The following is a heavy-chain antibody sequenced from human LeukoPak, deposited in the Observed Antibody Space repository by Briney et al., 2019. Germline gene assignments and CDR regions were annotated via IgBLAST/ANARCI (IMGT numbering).Heavy chain of an antibody. V-gene: IGHV3-9*01. J-gene: IGHJ5*02. CDR2: ISWNSGNI. CDR1: GFTFDDYA. Sequence: PGRSLRLSCAASGFTFDDYAMPWVRQAPGKGLEWVSGISWNSGNIGYADSVKGRFTISRDNAKNSLYLQMNSLRAEDTALYYCAKDPRPRYYYDSSGYYWGSAFDPWGQGTLVTVSS. CDR3: AKDPRPRYYYDSSGYYWGSAFDP. D-gene: IGHD3-22*01.